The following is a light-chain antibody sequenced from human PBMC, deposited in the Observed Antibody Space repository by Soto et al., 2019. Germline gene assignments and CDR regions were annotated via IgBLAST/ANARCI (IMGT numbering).Light chain of an antibody. CDR2: DAS. CDR3: QQYNSAWT. CDR1: QSISSW. J-gene: IGKJ1*01. Sequence: DIQMTQSPSTLSACVGDRVTITCRASQSISSWLAWYQQKPGKAPKLLIYDASSLESGVPSRFSGSGSGTEFTLTISSLQPDDFATYYCQQYNSAWTFGQGTKVEIK. V-gene: IGKV1-5*01.